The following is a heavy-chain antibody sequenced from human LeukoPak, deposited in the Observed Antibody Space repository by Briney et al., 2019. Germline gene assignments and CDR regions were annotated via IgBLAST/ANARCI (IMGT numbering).Heavy chain of an antibody. CDR1: GLTFSSYA. CDR3: ARDLSDYYDSSAGTDY. D-gene: IGHD3-22*01. Sequence: GGSLRLSCAASGLTFSSYAMHWVRQAPGKGLEWVAVISYDGSNKYYADSVKGRFTISRDNSKNTLYLQMNSLRAEDTAVYYCARDLSDYYDSSAGTDYWGQGTLVTVSS. J-gene: IGHJ4*02. CDR2: ISYDGSNK. V-gene: IGHV3-30-3*01.